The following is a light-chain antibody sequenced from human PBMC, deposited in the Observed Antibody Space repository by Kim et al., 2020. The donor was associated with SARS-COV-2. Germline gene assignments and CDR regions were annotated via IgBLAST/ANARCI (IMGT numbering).Light chain of an antibody. CDR3: CSYVGRFTRV. Sequence: QSALTQPRSVSGSPGQSVTISCTGTSSDVGGYNYVSWYQHHPGKAPKLMIYDVSKRPSEVPDRFSGSKSGNTASLTISGLQAEDEADYYCCSYVGRFTRVFGGGTQLTVL. J-gene: IGLJ3*02. CDR1: SSDVGGYNY. CDR2: DVS. V-gene: IGLV2-11*01.